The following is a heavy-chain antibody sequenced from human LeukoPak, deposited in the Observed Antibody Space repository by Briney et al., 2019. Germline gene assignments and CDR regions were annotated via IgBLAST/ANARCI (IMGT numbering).Heavy chain of an antibody. J-gene: IGHJ4*02. Sequence: GGSLRLSCAASGFTFSSYGMHWVRQAPGKGLEWVAFIRYDGSNKYYADSVKGRFTNSRDNSKNTLYLQMNSLRAEDTAVYYCARDQIVLMVYAQFDYWGQGTLVTVSS. CDR2: IRYDGSNK. CDR3: ARDQIVLMVYAQFDY. V-gene: IGHV3-30*02. CDR1: GFTFSSYG. D-gene: IGHD2-8*01.